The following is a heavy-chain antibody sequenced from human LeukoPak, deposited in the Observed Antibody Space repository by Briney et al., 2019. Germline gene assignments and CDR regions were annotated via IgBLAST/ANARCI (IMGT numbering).Heavy chain of an antibody. D-gene: IGHD5-18*01. J-gene: IGHJ4*02. Sequence: ASVKVSCKTSGYTFTGYYTHWVRRAPGQGLEWMGWINPNSGDTNYAQKFQGRVTMTRDTSISTAYMELSRLRSDDTAIYYCAKDGGRGFNYGLYYFDHWGQGTLVTVSS. V-gene: IGHV1-2*02. CDR3: AKDGGRGFNYGLYYFDH. CDR2: INPNSGDT. CDR1: GYTFTGYY.